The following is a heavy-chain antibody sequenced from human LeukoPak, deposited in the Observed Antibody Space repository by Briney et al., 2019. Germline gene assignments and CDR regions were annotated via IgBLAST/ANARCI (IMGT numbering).Heavy chain of an antibody. D-gene: IGHD1-26*01. CDR1: GFTFSSYA. V-gene: IGHV3-30*04. Sequence: GGSLRLSCAASGFTFSSYAMHWVRQAPGKGLEWVAVISYDGSNKYYADSVKGRFTISRDNSKNTLYVQMNSLRAEDTAVYYCARGSGGSYLGLITADAFDIWGQGTMVTVSS. CDR3: ARGSGGSYLGLITADAFDI. J-gene: IGHJ3*02. CDR2: ISYDGSNK.